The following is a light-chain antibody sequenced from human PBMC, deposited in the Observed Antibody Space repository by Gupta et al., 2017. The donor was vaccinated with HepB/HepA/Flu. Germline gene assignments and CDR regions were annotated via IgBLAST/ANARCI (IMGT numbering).Light chain of an antibody. CDR3: QQYHNWPWT. J-gene: IGKJ1*01. Sequence: EIVLTQSPATLSVSPGERATLSCRASQSVSSNLGWYQQKPGQAPRLLIYVASTRATGIPARFSGSGSGTEFTLTISSLQSEDFAVYYCQQYHNWPWTFGQGTKVEVK. V-gene: IGKV3-15*01. CDR1: QSVSSN. CDR2: VAS.